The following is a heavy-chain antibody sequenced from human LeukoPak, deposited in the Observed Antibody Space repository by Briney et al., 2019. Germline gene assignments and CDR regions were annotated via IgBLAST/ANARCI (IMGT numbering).Heavy chain of an antibody. J-gene: IGHJ3*02. V-gene: IGHV3-30*03. D-gene: IGHD5-18*01. Sequence: GKSLRLSCAASGFTFNNYGMHWVRQAPGKGLEWVAVISYDGRNKHYPDSVKGRFTISRDISTDTLWLQMDSLRSEDTAVYYCATDLDTAMVTGAFDIWGQGTMVTVSS. CDR1: GFTFNNYG. CDR3: ATDLDTAMVTGAFDI. CDR2: ISYDGRNK.